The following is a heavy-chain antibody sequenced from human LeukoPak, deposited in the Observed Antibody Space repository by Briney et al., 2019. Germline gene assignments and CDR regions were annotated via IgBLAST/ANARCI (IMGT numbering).Heavy chain of an antibody. V-gene: IGHV4-59*01. D-gene: IGHD1-1*01. CDR3: ARGPTTYYFDY. CDR2: IYYSGST. CDR1: GGXITSYY. J-gene: IGHJ4*02. Sequence: SETLSLTCTVSGGXITSYYCSWIRQPPGKGLEWIGYIYYSGSTNYKPSLKSRVTISVDTSKNQFSLNLSSLTSADTAVYYCARGPTTYYFDYWGQGTLVTVSS.